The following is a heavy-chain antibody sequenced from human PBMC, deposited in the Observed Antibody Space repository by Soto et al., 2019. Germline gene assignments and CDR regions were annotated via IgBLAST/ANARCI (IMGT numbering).Heavy chain of an antibody. CDR3: AHRSRGYAYYFDQ. CDR2: IFWYDDK. D-gene: IGHD5-12*01. J-gene: IGHJ4*02. CDR1: GFSLTTRGVA. Sequence: QITLKESGPALVRPTQTLTLTCSFSGFSLTTRGVAVGGIRQPPGKALEWLALIFWYDDKWYSPSLRSRLTITEDTSKNQVVLTMTNMDPVDTATYYCAHRSRGYAYYFDQWGQGTLVTVSS. V-gene: IGHV2-5*01.